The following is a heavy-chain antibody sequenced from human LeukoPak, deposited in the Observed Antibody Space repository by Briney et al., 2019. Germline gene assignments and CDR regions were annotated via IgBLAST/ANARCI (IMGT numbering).Heavy chain of an antibody. CDR3: AKGASPDYYGSGRFDF. J-gene: IGHJ5*01. Sequence: QPGGSLRLSCAASGFTFSNYVMSWVRQAPEKGLQWVSSSSGSGGSTYYADSVKGRFTISRDSSKKTVYLQMNSLRDEDTAVYFCAKGASPDYYGSGRFDFWGQGSLATVSS. V-gene: IGHV3-23*01. CDR1: GFTFSNYV. CDR2: SSGSGGST. D-gene: IGHD3-10*01.